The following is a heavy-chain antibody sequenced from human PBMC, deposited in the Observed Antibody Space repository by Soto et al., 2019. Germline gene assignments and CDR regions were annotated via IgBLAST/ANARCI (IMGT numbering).Heavy chain of an antibody. CDR1: NGSLNLHY. CDR2: IYYRGTT. D-gene: IGHD5-18*01. V-gene: IGHV4-59*11. Sequence: PSETLSLTCNVSNGSLNLHYWSWIRQPLGKEREWIGNIYYRGTTNYNPSLQGRVTMSIDTSKNQFYLMLTSVTAADTAVYYCTRVATAVPAWGRGVLVTVSS. CDR3: TRVATAVPA. J-gene: IGHJ5*02.